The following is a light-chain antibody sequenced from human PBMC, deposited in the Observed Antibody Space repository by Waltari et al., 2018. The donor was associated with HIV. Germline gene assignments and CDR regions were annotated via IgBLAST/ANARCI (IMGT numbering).Light chain of an antibody. Sequence: SYELTQPPSVAVSPGQTARITCPGDALPKQYAYWYQQKACQAPVLVIYKDSERPSGIPERFSGSSSGTTVTLTISGVHAEDEADYYCESADSSLWVFGGGTKLTVL. CDR1: ALPKQY. V-gene: IGLV3-25*03. J-gene: IGLJ3*02. CDR3: ESADSSLWV. CDR2: KDS.